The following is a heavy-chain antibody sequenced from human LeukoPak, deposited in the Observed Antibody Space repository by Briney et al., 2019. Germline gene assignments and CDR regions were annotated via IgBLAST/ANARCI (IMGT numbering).Heavy chain of an antibody. V-gene: IGHV4-34*01. CDR1: GGSFSGYY. CDR2: IHYTGAT. CDR3: ARGITVVYYFDL. J-gene: IGHJ2*01. D-gene: IGHD1-20*01. Sequence: SETLSLTCAVHGGSFSGYYWSWFRQPPGKGLEWIGEIHYTGATNCSPSLKGRVTISPGTSNSQVSLRMNSVTAADTAVYYCARGITVVYYFDLWGRGTLVTVSS.